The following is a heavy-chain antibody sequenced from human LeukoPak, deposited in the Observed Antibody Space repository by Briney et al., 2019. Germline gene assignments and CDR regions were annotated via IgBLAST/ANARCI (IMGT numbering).Heavy chain of an antibody. J-gene: IGHJ5*01. CDR2: FGSDDTI. CDR1: GFTFTDYY. Sequence: PGGSLRLSCAASGFTFTDYYRSWIRQAPGKGLEWVSCFGSDDTIYYADSVRGRFTISRDNAKNSLYLQMNSLRADDTAVYFCARGYGSGWYPNWFDSWGQGSLVTVSS. CDR3: ARGYGSGWYPNWFDS. D-gene: IGHD6-19*01. V-gene: IGHV3-69-1*01.